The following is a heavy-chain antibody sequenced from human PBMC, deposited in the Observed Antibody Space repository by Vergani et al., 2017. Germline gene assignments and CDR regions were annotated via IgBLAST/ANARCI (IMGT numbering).Heavy chain of an antibody. CDR3: ARGAFHIVGANPYFQH. J-gene: IGHJ1*01. CDR1: GYTFTGYY. Sequence: QVQLVQSGAEVQKPGASVKVSCKASGYTFTGYYMHWVRQAPGQGLEWMGWINPNSGGTNYAQKFQGRVTMTRDTSISTAYMELSRLRSDDTAVYYCARGAFHIVGANPYFQHWGQGTLVTVSS. V-gene: IGHV1-2*02. CDR2: INPNSGGT. D-gene: IGHD1-26*01.